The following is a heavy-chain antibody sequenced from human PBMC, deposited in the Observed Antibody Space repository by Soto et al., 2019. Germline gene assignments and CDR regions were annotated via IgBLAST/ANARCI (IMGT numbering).Heavy chain of an antibody. CDR1: GGSISSGDYY. J-gene: IGHJ4*02. CDR2: IYYSGST. Sequence: SETLSLTCTVSGGSISSGDYYWSWIRQPPGKGLEWIGYIYYSGSTYYNPSLKSRVTISVDTSKNQFSLKLSSVTAADTAVYYCARHYVWGRYTRDWGQGTLVTVSS. CDR3: ARHYVWGRYTRD. V-gene: IGHV4-30-4*01. D-gene: IGHD3-16*01.